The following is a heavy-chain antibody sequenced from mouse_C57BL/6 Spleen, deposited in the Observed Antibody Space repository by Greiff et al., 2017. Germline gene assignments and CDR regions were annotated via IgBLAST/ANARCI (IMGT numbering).Heavy chain of an antibody. CDR1: GFTFSDYG. D-gene: IGHD3-2*02. J-gene: IGHJ4*01. CDR3: ARKAQATDYAMDD. V-gene: IGHV5-15*01. Sequence: EVKVVESGGGLVQPGGSLKLSCAASGFTFSDYGMAWVRQAPRKGPEWVAFISNLAYSIYYADTVTGRFTISRENAKNTLYLEMSSLRSEDTAMYYCARKAQATDYAMDDWGQGTSVTVSS. CDR2: ISNLAYSI.